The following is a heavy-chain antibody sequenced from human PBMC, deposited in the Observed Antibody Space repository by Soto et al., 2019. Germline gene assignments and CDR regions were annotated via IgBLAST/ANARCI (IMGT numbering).Heavy chain of an antibody. V-gene: IGHV1-18*01. J-gene: IGHJ6*02. D-gene: IGHD5-18*01. CDR2: ISAYNGNT. CDR1: GYTFTSYG. CDR3: ASGGYSYGRAGYYYYGMDV. Sequence: QVQLVQSGAEVKKPGASVKVSCKASGYTFTSYGISWVRQAPGQGLEWMGWISAYNGNTNYAQKLQGRVTMTKDTPTRTAYMERMSLRSDDTAVYYCASGGYSYGRAGYYYYGMDVWGQGTKVTVSS.